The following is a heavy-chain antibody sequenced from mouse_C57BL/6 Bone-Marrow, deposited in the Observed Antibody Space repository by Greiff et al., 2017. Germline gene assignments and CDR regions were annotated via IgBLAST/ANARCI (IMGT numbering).Heavy chain of an antibody. V-gene: IGHV1-42*01. J-gene: IGHJ3*01. CDR2: INPSTGGT. Sequence: VQLQQSGPELVKPGASVKISCKASGYSFTGYYMNWVKQSPEKSLEWIGEINPSTGGTTYNQKFKAKATLTVDKSSSTAYMQLKSLTSEDSAVYYCARDYGSSSFAYWDQGTLVTVSA. D-gene: IGHD1-1*01. CDR3: ARDYGSSSFAY. CDR1: GYSFTGYY.